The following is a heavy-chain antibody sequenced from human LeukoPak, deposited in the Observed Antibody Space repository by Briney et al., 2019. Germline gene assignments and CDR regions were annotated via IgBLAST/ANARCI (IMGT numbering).Heavy chain of an antibody. Sequence: SETLSLTCAVYGGSFSGYYWSWIRQPPGKGLEWIGEINHSGGTNYNPSLKSRVTISVDTSKNQFSLKLSSVTAADTAVYYCARGFTAAGTLYYYYYYMDVWGKGTTVTVSS. J-gene: IGHJ6*03. D-gene: IGHD6-13*01. CDR3: ARGFTAAGTLYYYYYYMDV. CDR2: INHSGGT. CDR1: GGSFSGYY. V-gene: IGHV4-34*01.